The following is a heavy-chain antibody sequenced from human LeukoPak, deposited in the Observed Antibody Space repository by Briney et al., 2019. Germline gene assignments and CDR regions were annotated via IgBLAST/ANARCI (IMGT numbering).Heavy chain of an antibody. V-gene: IGHV3-23*01. CDR1: GFTFSSYP. Sequence: PGGSLRLSCAASGFTFSSYPMSWVRQAPGKGLEWVSGISDSADSTYYADSVKGRFTISRDNSKNTLYLQMNSLGAEDKALYYCAKDLQYYGSASSPFDHWGQGTLVTVSS. J-gene: IGHJ4*02. CDR3: AKDLQYYGSASSPFDH. D-gene: IGHD3-10*01. CDR2: ISDSADST.